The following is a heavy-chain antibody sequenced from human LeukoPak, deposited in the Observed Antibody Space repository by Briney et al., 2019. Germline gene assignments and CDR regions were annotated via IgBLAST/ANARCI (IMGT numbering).Heavy chain of an antibody. CDR3: ARGWFTMTGNWFDP. CDR1: GGSISSYY. V-gene: IGHV4-59*01. J-gene: IGHJ5*02. D-gene: IGHD3-22*01. CDR2: IYYSGST. Sequence: SETLSLTCTVSGGSISSYYWSWIRQPPGKGQEWLGYIYYSGSTNYNPSLKSRVTISVDTSKNQFSLKLSSVTAADTAVYYCARGWFTMTGNWFDPWGQGPLVTVSS.